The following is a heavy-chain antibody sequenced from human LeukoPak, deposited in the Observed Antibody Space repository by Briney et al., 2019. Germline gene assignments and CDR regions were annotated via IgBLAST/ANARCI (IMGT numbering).Heavy chain of an antibody. Sequence: ASVKVSCKASGYTFTSYAMNWVRQAPGQRLEWMGWINAGNGNTKYSQKFQGRVTITRDTSASTAYMELSSLRSEDTAVYYCAPYSGSPRAFQYWGQGTLVTVSS. V-gene: IGHV1-3*01. D-gene: IGHD1-26*01. CDR2: INAGNGNT. J-gene: IGHJ1*01. CDR1: GYTFTSYA. CDR3: APYSGSPRAFQY.